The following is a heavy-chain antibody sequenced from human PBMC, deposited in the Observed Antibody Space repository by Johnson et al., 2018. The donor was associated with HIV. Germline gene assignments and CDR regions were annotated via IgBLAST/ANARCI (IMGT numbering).Heavy chain of an antibody. V-gene: IGHV3-23*01. CDR3: PSLAVAGTLISAFDI. CDR2: ISGSDGAT. D-gene: IGHD6-19*01. Sequence: PGKGLEWVSSISGSDGATYYAVSVKGRFTISTDNSNNTLYLQMNSLRADDTAVYYCPSLAVAGTLISAFDIWGQGTMVTVSS. J-gene: IGHJ3*02.